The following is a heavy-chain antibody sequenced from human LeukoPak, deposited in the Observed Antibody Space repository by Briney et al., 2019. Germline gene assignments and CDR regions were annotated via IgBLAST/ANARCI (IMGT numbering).Heavy chain of an antibody. Sequence: SETLSLTCAVSEMSFSAYYWNWIRQSPGKGLEWIGEINYGGSTKYTPSLEGRGTILINTSKNQFSLKLTSVTAADTAVYYCARGFPPGSGSRGSHAFDVWGQGTMVTVSS. D-gene: IGHD6-19*01. J-gene: IGHJ3*01. CDR1: EMSFSAYY. V-gene: IGHV4-34*01. CDR2: INYGGST. CDR3: ARGFPPGSGSRGSHAFDV.